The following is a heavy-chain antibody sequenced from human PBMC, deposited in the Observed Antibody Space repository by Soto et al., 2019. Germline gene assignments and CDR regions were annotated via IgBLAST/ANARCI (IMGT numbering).Heavy chain of an antibody. Sequence: ASVKVSCKASGYTLTSYAMHWVRQAPGQRLEWMGWINAGNGNTKYSQKFQGRVTITRDTSASTAYMELSSLRSEDTAVYYCARALSTYYDSSGYRYWGQGTLVTVSS. CDR2: INAGNGNT. D-gene: IGHD3-22*01. J-gene: IGHJ4*02. CDR1: GYTLTSYA. V-gene: IGHV1-3*01. CDR3: ARALSTYYDSSGYRY.